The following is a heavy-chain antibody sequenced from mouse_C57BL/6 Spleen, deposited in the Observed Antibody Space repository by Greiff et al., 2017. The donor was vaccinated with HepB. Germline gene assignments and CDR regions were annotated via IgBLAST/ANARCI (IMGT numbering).Heavy chain of an antibody. CDR2: INPNNGGT. CDR3: AREVNWDGSYYFDY. CDR1: GYTFTDYN. V-gene: IGHV1-18*01. Sequence: EVQGVESGPELVKPGASVKIPCKASGYTFTDYNMDWVKQSHGKSLEWIGDINPNNGGTIYNQKFKGKATLTVDKSSSTAYMELRSLTSEDTAVYYCAREVNWDGSYYFDYWGQGTTLTVSS. D-gene: IGHD4-1*01. J-gene: IGHJ2*01.